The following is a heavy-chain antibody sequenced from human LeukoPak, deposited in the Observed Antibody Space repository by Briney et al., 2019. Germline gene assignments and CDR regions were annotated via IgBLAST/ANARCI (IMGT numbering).Heavy chain of an antibody. J-gene: IGHJ4*02. V-gene: IGHV1-69*05. CDR2: IIPIFGTA. D-gene: IGHD1-26*01. CDR3: ARGREEWELLLFDY. CDR1: GGTFSSYA. Sequence: SVKVSCKASGGTFSSYAISWVRQAPGQGLEWMGGIIPIFGTANYAQKFQGRVTITTDESTSTAYMELSSLRSEDTAVYYCARGREEWELLLFDYWGQGTLVTVSS.